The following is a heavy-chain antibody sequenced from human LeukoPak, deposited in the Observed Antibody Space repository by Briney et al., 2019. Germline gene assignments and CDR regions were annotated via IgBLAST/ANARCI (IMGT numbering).Heavy chain of an antibody. CDR3: ARGHQLPPYYYYYYMDV. V-gene: IGHV4-61*02. CDR2: IYTSGST. J-gene: IGHJ6*03. CDR1: GGSISSGSYY. D-gene: IGHD2-2*01. Sequence: SETLSLTCTVSGGSISSGSYYWSWIRQPAGKGLEWIGRIYTSGSTNYNPSLKSRVTISVDTSKNQFSLKLSSVTAADTAVYYCARGHQLPPYYYYYYMDVWGKGTTVTISS.